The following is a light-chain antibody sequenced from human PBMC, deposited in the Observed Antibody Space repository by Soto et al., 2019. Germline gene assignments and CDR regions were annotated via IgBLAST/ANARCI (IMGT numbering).Light chain of an antibody. J-gene: IGKJ1*01. CDR1: QTISKY. CDR3: QQSWT. Sequence: DIQMTQSPSTLSASVGDRVTITCRASQTISKYLNWYQEKPGKAPKLLIFAVSTLKSGVPSRFSGSGSGTDFTLTISILQPEDAATYYCQQSWTFGQGTKVEI. V-gene: IGKV1-39*01. CDR2: AVS.